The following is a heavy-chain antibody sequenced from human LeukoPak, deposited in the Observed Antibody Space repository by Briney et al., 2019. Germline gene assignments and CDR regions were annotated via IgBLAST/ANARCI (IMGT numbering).Heavy chain of an antibody. Sequence: PGGSLRLSCAASGFTFDDYAMHWVRQAPGKGLEWVSGISWNSGSIGYADSVKGRITISRDNAKTSLYLQMNSLRAEDTALYYCAKVNCYGSGSYYNGIFFDYWGQGTLATVSS. CDR2: ISWNSGSI. V-gene: IGHV3-9*01. CDR3: AKVNCYGSGSYYNGIFFDY. D-gene: IGHD3-10*01. CDR1: GFTFDDYA. J-gene: IGHJ4*02.